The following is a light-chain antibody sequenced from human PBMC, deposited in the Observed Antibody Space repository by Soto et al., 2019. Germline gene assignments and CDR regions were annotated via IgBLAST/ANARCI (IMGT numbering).Light chain of an antibody. CDR1: QSVSNNY. V-gene: IGKV3-20*01. J-gene: IGKJ5*01. CDR3: PQYGSSGS. Sequence: GAKDTVNSRPGQSVSNNYLAWYQQKPGQAPRLLIYGASNRATGIPDSFSCSGSGADFTLTISRQESEDAVVYYCPQYGSSGSVGEGTRLEIK. CDR2: GAS.